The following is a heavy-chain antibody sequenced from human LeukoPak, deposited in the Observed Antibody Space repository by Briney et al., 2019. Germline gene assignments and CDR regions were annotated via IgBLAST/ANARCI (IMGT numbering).Heavy chain of an antibody. CDR2: ISGSGGST. Sequence: PGGSLRLSCAASGFTFSSYAMSWVRQAPGKGLEWVSAISGSGGSTYYADSVKGRFTISRNNSKNTLYLQMNSLRAEDTAVYYCAKDSARSHGSGSYSPYYFDYWGQGTLVTVSS. CDR3: AKDSARSHGSGSYSPYYFDY. CDR1: GFTFSSYA. J-gene: IGHJ4*02. D-gene: IGHD3-10*01. V-gene: IGHV3-23*01.